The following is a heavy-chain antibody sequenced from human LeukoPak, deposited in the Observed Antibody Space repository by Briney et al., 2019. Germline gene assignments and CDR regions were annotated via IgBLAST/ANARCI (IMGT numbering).Heavy chain of an antibody. CDR2: IYYSGST. D-gene: IGHD3-16*01. V-gene: IGHV4-39*07. CDR1: GGSISSYY. Sequence: PSETLSLTCTVSGGSISSYYWAWIRQPPGKGLEWIGSIYYSGSTYYKPSLKSRVTISLDTSKNQFSLKLSSVTATDMAVYYCARVFWGYMDVWGKGTTVTVSS. J-gene: IGHJ6*03. CDR3: ARVFWGYMDV.